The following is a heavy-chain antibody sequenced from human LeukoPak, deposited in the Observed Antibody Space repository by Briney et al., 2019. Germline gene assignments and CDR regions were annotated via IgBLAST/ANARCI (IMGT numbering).Heavy chain of an antibody. CDR2: IYPGDSDT. CDR3: VRHYNWYDRAVY. CDR1: GYSFASYW. D-gene: IGHD1-1*01. V-gene: IGHV5-51*01. J-gene: IGHJ4*02. Sequence: GESLKISCKGSGYSFASYWIAWVRQMPGKGLEWMGIIYPGDSDTRYSPSFQGQATISADKSISTAYLQWSSLKASDTAMYYCVRHYNWYDRAVYWGQGTLVNVST.